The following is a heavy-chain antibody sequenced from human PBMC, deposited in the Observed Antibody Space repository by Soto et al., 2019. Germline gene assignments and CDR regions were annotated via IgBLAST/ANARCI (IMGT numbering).Heavy chain of an antibody. CDR1: GYTLTELS. J-gene: IGHJ6*03. V-gene: IGHV1-24*01. CDR3: VRATAARQRDYSYHYYLHI. D-gene: IGHD6-6*01. CDR2: FDPGDGET. Sequence: ASVKVSCKVSGYTLTELSMHWVRQAPGKGLEWMGGFDPGDGETIYAQKFQGRVTLTGDTSTNTVYVELSSLRSDDTAVYFCVRATAARQRDYSYHYYLHIWGKGATVTVSS.